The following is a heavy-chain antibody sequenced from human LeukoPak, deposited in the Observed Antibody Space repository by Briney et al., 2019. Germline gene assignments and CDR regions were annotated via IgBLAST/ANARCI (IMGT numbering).Heavy chain of an antibody. D-gene: IGHD2-2*02. CDR3: ARDGDIVVVPAAIRNYYYYMDV. CDR1: GGSISSYY. CDR2: IYTSGST. Sequence: ETLSLTCTVSGGSISSYYWSWIRQPAGKGLEWIGRIYTSGSTNYNPSLKSRVTMSVDTSKNQFSLKLSSVTAADTAVYYCARDGDIVVVPAAIRNYYYYMDVWGKGTTVTVSS. J-gene: IGHJ6*03. V-gene: IGHV4-4*07.